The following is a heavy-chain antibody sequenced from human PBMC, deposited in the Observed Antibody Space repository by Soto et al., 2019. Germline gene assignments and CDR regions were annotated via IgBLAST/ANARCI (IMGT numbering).Heavy chain of an antibody. V-gene: IGHV3-48*01. CDR3: ARDKDYAFDI. CDR2: IGYSSTPI. J-gene: IGHJ3*02. CDR1: GFAFSTYS. Sequence: EVQLVESGGGLVQPGGSLRLSCAASGFAFSTYSMNWVRQAPGKGLGFISYIGYSSTPIHYADSVRGQFTISRDNAKNSLYLQMNSLRAEDTAVYYCARDKDYAFDIWGQGTVVTVSS.